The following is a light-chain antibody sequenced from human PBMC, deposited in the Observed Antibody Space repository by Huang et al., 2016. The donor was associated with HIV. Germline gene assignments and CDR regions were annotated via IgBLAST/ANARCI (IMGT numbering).Light chain of an antibody. CDR1: QNINTH. J-gene: IGKJ4*01. V-gene: IGKV3-11*01. CDR3: QQRVNGLT. CDR2: GAS. Sequence: EIVLTQSPSTLSFFPGQRVSLSCRASQNINTHLAWYQQRPGQPPRLLIYGASSSVPAVAARFSGSGSGTDFTLTISSLESEDCATYYCQQRVNGLTFGGGTKV.